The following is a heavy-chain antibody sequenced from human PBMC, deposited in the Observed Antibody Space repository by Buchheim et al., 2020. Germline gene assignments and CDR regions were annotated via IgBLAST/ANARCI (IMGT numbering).Heavy chain of an antibody. V-gene: IGHV4-59*03. CDR1: NGSINDFY. D-gene: IGHD1-26*01. CDR3: ARGMGVGAHDFFDS. CDR2: IYYSGSV. J-gene: IGHJ4*02. Sequence: QVQLQESGPGLVKPSETLSLTCTVSNGSINDFYWAWIRQSPGEGLQWIAYIYYSGSVHYSPSLRSRVTISLDTSMKQFSLGLTSVTAADTAMYYCARGMGVGAHDFFDSWGQG.